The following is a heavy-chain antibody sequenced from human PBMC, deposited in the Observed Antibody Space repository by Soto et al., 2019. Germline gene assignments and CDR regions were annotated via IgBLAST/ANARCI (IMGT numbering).Heavy chain of an antibody. V-gene: IGHV1-46*01. J-gene: IGHJ3*02. Sequence: ASVKVSCKASGYTFTSYYMHWVRQAPGQGLGGMGIINPSGGSTSYAQKFQGRVTMTRDTSISTAYMELIRLRSNDTAIYYCARDRRDGYNRDAFDIWGQGTMVTVSS. CDR3: ARDRRDGYNRDAFDI. D-gene: IGHD5-12*01. CDR2: INPSGGST. CDR1: GYTFTSYY.